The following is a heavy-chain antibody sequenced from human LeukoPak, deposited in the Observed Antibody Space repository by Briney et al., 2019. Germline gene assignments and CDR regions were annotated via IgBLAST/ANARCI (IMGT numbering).Heavy chain of an antibody. D-gene: IGHD2-2*01. CDR1: VGSISSSSYY. J-gene: IGHJ4*02. CDR3: ARGRREVVPAAIFYYFDY. V-gene: IGHV4-39*06. CDR2: IYYSEST. Sequence: SETLSLTCTVSVGSISSSSYYWGWIRRPPGKGLEWIGCIYYSESTYYNPCLKSRVTISVDTSKNQFTLKLSSVNAADTAVYYCARGRREVVPAAIFYYFDYWGQGTLVTVSS.